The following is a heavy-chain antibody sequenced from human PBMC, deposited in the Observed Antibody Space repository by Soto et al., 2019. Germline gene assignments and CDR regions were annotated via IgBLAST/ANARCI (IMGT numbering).Heavy chain of an antibody. CDR1: GCSISSSSYY. D-gene: IGHD1-26*01. Sequence: PSETLSLTCTVSGCSISSSSYYWGWIRQPPGKGLEWIGSVYYSGSTYYNPSLKSRVTISVDTSKNQFSLKLSSVTAADTAVYYCARDKWELLTLYFDYWGQGTLVTVSS. V-gene: IGHV4-39*01. CDR3: ARDKWELLTLYFDY. CDR2: VYYSGST. J-gene: IGHJ4*02.